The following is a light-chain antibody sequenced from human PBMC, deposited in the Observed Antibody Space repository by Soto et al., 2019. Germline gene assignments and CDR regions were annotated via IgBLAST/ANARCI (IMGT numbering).Light chain of an antibody. CDR3: MIWHSSAYV. CDR2: YRSDSDK. CDR1: SGINVGTYR. J-gene: IGLJ3*02. Sequence: QPVLTQPASLSASPGASASFTCTLRSGINVGTYRIYWYQQKPGSPPQYLLNYRSDSDKQQGSGVPSRFSGSKDASANAGILLISGLQSEDEADYYCMIWHSSAYVFSGGTKLTVL. V-gene: IGLV5-45*01.